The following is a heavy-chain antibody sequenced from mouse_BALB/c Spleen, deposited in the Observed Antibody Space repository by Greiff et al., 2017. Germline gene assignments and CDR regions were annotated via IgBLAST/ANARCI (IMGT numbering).Heavy chain of an antibody. Sequence: EVQLQESGPGLVKPSQSLSLTCTVTGYSITSYYAWNWIRQFPGNKLEWMGYISYSGSTSYNPSLKSRISITRDTSKNQFFLQLNSVTTEDTATYYCARYGDYDYDGFAYWGQGTLVTVSA. V-gene: IGHV3-2*02. CDR3: ARYGDYDYDGFAY. CDR1: GYSITSYYA. CDR2: ISYSGST. D-gene: IGHD2-4*01. J-gene: IGHJ3*01.